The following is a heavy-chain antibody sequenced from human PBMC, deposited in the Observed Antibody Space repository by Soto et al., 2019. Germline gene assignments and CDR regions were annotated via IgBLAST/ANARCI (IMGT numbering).Heavy chain of an antibody. V-gene: IGHV3-23*01. CDR2: ISGSGGGT. J-gene: IGHJ4*02. CDR1: GFTFSSYA. D-gene: IGHD1-26*01. CDR3: AKDRLSAPYSGSYFTY. Sequence: GGSLRLSCAASGFTFSSYAMSWVRQAPGKGLEWVSAISGSGGGTYYADSVKGRFTISRDNSKNTLYLQMNSLRAEDTAVYYCAKDRLSAPYSGSYFTYWGQGTLVTVSS.